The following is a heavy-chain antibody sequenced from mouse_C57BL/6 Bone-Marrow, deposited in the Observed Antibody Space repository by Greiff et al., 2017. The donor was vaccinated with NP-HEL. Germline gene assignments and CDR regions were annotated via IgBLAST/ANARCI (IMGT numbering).Heavy chain of an antibody. V-gene: IGHV5-4*01. J-gene: IGHJ3*01. CDR1: GFTFSSYA. CDR3: AREDGNYGSWFAY. D-gene: IGHD2-1*01. CDR2: ISGGGSYT. Sequence: EVKVVESGGGLVKPGGSLKLSCAASGFTFSSYAMSWVRQTPEKRLEWVATISGGGSYTYYPDNVKGRFTISRDNAKNNLYLQMSHLKSEDTAMYYCAREDGNYGSWFAYWGQGTLVTVSA.